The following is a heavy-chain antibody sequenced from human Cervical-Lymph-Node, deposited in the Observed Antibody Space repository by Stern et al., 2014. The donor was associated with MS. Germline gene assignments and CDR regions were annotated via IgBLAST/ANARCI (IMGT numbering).Heavy chain of an antibody. J-gene: IGHJ4*02. CDR2: INPDGGRT. Sequence: QEQLVQSGTEVKKPGASVQLSCTASGNTFSAYSIHWVRQAPGQGLVWMGMINPDGGRTTYAQEFRDRVTMTGDTSTSTVYMHLSSLRSDDTAFYYCARPLPYANWGQGTLVTVSS. V-gene: IGHV1-46*01. D-gene: IGHD4-17*01. CDR1: GNTFSAYS. CDR3: ARPLPYAN.